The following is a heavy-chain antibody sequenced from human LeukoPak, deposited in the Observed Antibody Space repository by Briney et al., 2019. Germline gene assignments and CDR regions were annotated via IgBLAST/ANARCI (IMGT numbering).Heavy chain of an antibody. CDR2: IYYSGST. CDR3: ARDRSGYYDY. J-gene: IGHJ4*02. D-gene: IGHD3-22*01. CDR1: GGSISSYY. Sequence: SETLSLTCTVSGGSISSYYWSWIRQPPGKGMEWIGYIYYSGSTNYNPSLKSRVTISVDTSKNQFSLKLSSVTAADTAVYYCARDRSGYYDYWGQGTLVTVSS. V-gene: IGHV4-59*01.